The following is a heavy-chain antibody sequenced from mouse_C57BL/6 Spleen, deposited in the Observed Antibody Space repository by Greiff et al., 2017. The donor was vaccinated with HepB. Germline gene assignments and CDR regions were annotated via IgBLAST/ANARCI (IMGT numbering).Heavy chain of an antibody. V-gene: IGHV1-64*01. D-gene: IGHD4-1*01. CDR1: GYTFTSYW. CDR3: ARRNLAGTFDY. J-gene: IGHJ2*01. CDR2: IHPNSGST. Sequence: QVHVKQPGAELVKPGASVKLSCKASGYTFTSYWMHWVKQRPGQGLEWIGMIHPNSGSTNYNEKFKSKATLTVDKSSSTAYMQLSSLTSEDSAVYYCARRNLAGTFDYWGQGTTLTVSS.